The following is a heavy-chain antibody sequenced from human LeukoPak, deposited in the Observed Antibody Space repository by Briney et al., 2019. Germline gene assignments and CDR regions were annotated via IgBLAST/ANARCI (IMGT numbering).Heavy chain of an antibody. CDR1: GFTFSSYS. CDR2: ISSSSSYI. D-gene: IGHD4-17*01. J-gene: IGHJ4*02. V-gene: IGHV3-21*01. CDR3: ARAINDYGDFPVYYFDY. Sequence: GGSLRLSCAASGFTFSSYSTNWVRQAPGKGLEWVSSISSSSSYIYYADSVKGRFTISRDNAKNSLYLQMNSLRAEDTAVYYCARAINDYGDFPVYYFDYWGQGTLVTVSS.